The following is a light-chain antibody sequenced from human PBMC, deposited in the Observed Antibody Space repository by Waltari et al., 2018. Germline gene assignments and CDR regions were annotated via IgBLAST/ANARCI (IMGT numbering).Light chain of an antibody. CDR1: QSVSSN. CDR2: DTS. CDR3: QQYNNWPPIYT. J-gene: IGKJ2*01. Sequence: EIVMTQSPATLSVSPGERATLSCRASQSVSSNLAWYQQRPGQAPRLLIYDTSTRATGVPARFSGTGSGTEFTLTIRGLQSEDSATYYCQQYNNWPPIYTFGQGTRLEIK. V-gene: IGKV3-15*01.